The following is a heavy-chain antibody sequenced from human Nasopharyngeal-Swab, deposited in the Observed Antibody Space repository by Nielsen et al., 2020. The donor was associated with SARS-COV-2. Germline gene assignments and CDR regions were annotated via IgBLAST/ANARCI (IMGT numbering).Heavy chain of an antibody. CDR3: ARERGGGYGDY. CDR2: ISFDGNTK. Sequence: VRQAPGKGLEWVAVISFDGNTKHYADSVEGRFTISRDNSKNTLFLQMNSLTAEDTAVYYCARERGGGYGDYWGQGTLVTVSS. J-gene: IGHJ4*02. V-gene: IGHV3-33*05. D-gene: IGHD5-12*01.